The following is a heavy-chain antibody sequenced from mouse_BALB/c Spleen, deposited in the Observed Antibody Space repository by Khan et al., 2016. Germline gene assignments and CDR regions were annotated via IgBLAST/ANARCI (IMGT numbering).Heavy chain of an antibody. V-gene: IGHV10S3*01. CDR3: VGEFYCYGRGGCYDV. CDR1: GFTFNTNA. Sequence: EVQLVETGGGLVQPKGSLKLSCAASGFTFNTNAMNWVRQAPGKGLEWVARIRSKSNNYATYYADSVQDRFTISSDDSPSILYLQMNNLETEDTAIYYGVGEFYCYGRGGCYDVWGAGTTVTVS. J-gene: IGHJ1*01. CDR2: IRSKSNNYAT. D-gene: IGHD1-1*01.